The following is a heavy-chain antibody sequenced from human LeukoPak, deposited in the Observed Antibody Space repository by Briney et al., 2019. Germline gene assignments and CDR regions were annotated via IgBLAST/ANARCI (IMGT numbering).Heavy chain of an antibody. Sequence: PGGSLRLSCAASGFTFSNAWMSWVRQAPGKGLEWVGRIRSQSNGGTTDYAAPVKGRFTISRDDSKNTPNLQMNSLKTEYTAVYYCTAWTGGVVLSNWGQGTLATVSS. CDR1: GFTFSNAW. D-gene: IGHD4/OR15-4a*01. J-gene: IGHJ4*02. V-gene: IGHV3-15*01. CDR2: IRSQSNGGTT. CDR3: TAWTGGVVLSN.